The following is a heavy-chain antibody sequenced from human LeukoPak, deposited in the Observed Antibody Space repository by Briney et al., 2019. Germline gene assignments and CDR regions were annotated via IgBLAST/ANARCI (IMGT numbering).Heavy chain of an antibody. CDR3: ARDAGHQLSRRNYYAMDV. Sequence: SETLSLTCTVSGYSISSGYYWVWIRQPPGKGLEWIGSNYHSGSTYYNPSLKSRVTISVDTSKNQFSLKLSSVTAADTAVSYCARDAGHQLSRRNYYAMDVWGQGTTVTVSS. D-gene: IGHD1-1*01. CDR2: NYHSGST. CDR1: GYSISSGYY. V-gene: IGHV4-38-2*02. J-gene: IGHJ6*02.